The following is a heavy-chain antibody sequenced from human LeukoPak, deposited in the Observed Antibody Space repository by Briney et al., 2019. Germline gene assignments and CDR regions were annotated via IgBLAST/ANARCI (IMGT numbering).Heavy chain of an antibody. V-gene: IGHV3-48*03. Sequence: PRGCLRLSCAAPGFTFSSYEMNSVRQAPEKGLGWGSYTSSIVSTIYYADSVKGRFTISRDNAKNSLYLQMNSLRAEDTAVYYCAELGITMIGGVWGKGTTVTISS. D-gene: IGHD3-10*02. CDR1: GFTFSSYE. CDR2: TSSIVSTI. J-gene: IGHJ6*04. CDR3: AELGITMIGGV.